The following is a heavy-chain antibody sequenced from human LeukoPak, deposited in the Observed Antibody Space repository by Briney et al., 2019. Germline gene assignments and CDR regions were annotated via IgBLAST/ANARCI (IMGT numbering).Heavy chain of an antibody. CDR1: GFTFETYW. J-gene: IGHJ4*02. CDR2: IKPDGSEQ. V-gene: IGHV3-7*01. Sequence: GGSLRLSCAASGFTFETYWMSWVRQAPRKGLEWVANIKPDGSEQSYVGSVKGRFTISRDNAEKSLYLHMNTLRAADTAVYYCARGTGIYYIYWGQGTQVTVSS. D-gene: IGHD1-26*01. CDR3: ARGTGIYYIY.